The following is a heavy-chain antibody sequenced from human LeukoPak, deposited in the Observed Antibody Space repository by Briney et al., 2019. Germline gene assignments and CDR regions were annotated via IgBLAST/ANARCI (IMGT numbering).Heavy chain of an antibody. J-gene: IGHJ6*04. V-gene: IGHV1-24*01. Sequence: HXVRQXPGXGXEWMGGFDPEDGETIYAQKFQGRVTMTEDTSTDTAYMELSSLRSEDTAVYYCATGGLSGWSLFLDVWGKGTTVTVSS. CDR2: FDPEDGET. CDR3: ATGGLSGWSLFLDV. D-gene: IGHD6-19*01.